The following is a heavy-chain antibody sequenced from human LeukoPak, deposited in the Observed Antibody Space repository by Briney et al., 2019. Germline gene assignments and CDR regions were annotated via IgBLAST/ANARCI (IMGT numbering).Heavy chain of an antibody. J-gene: IGHJ6*04. CDR1: GFTVSSNY. D-gene: IGHD6-19*01. Sequence: GGSLRLSCAASGFTVSSNYMSWVRQAPGKGLGGASVIYSGGSTYYADSVKGRFTISRDNSKNTLYLQMNSLRAEDTAVYYCSSGWYHYYYGMDVWGKGTTVTVSS. CDR3: SSGWYHYYYGMDV. V-gene: IGHV3-53*01. CDR2: IYSGGST.